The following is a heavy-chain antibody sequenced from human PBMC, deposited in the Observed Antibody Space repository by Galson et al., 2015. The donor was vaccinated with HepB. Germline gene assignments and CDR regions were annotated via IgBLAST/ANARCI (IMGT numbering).Heavy chain of an antibody. D-gene: IGHD5-12*01. CDR3: AEGGGYDYGHFDY. CDR2: IYYSGST. J-gene: IGHJ4*02. CDR1: GGSISSYY. V-gene: IGHV4-59*01. Sequence: SETLSLTCTVSGGSISSYYWSWIRQPPGKGLEWIGYIYYSGSTNYNPSLKSRVTISVDTSTNQFSLKLSSVTAADTAVYYCAEGGGYDYGHFDYWGQGTLVTVSS.